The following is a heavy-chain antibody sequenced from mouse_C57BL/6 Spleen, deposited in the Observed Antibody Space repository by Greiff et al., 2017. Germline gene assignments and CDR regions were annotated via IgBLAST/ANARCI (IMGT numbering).Heavy chain of an antibody. CDR3: ARTITTVVAKHAMDY. J-gene: IGHJ4*01. CDR2: IWWDDDK. CDR1: GFSLSTFGMG. D-gene: IGHD1-1*01. V-gene: IGHV8-8*01. Sequence: QVTLKVCGPGILQPSQTLSLTCSFSGFSLSTFGMGVGWIRQPSGKGLEWLAHIWWDDDKYYNPALKSRLTISKDTSKNQVFLKIANVDTADTATYYCARTITTVVAKHAMDYWGQGTSVTVSS.